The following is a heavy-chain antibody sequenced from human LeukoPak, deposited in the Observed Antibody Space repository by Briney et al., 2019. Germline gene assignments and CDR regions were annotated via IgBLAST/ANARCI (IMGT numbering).Heavy chain of an antibody. CDR2: FNSDGSST. CDR3: ARALSDYDFDY. Sequence: PGGSLRLSCAASGFTFSRYWMHWVRQAPGKGLVWVSRFNSDGSSTSYADSVKGRFTISRDNAKNTLYLQMNSLRAEDTAVYYCARALSDYDFDYWGQGTLVTVSP. V-gene: IGHV3-74*01. D-gene: IGHD4-17*01. CDR1: GFTFSRYW. J-gene: IGHJ4*02.